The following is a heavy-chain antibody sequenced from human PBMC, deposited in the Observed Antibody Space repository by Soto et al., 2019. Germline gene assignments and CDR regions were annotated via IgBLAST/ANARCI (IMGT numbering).Heavy chain of an antibody. D-gene: IGHD5-18*01. J-gene: IGHJ4*02. CDR1: GHSISSGHY. V-gene: IGHV4-38-2*02. CDR2: MHQSGTT. Sequence: LSLTCSVSGHSISSGHYWGWIRQPPGKGPEWIGSMHQSGTTHYNPSLKSRVTISMDTSKDQFSLKLRSVTAADTALYYCARDQGYGEISPYLDVWGQGTLVTVSS. CDR3: ARDQGYGEISPYLDV.